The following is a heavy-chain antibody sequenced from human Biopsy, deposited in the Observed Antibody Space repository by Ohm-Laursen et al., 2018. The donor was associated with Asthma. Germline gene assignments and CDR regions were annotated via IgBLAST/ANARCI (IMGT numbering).Heavy chain of an antibody. CDR2: ISYTGSA. V-gene: IGHV4-39*01. CDR1: GGSMSSSSYY. D-gene: IGHD7-27*01. Sequence: SDTLSLTCAVSGGSMSSSSYYWGWIRQPPGKGLEWMGSISYTGSAYHNPSLKSRVTISVDTSKNHFSLNLSSVTAADTAVYYCAGHWDWGSFFDYWGQGTPVTVSS. CDR3: AGHWDWGSFFDY. J-gene: IGHJ4*02.